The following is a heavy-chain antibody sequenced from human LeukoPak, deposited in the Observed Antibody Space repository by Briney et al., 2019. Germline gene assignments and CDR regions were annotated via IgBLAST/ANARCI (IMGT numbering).Heavy chain of an antibody. V-gene: IGHV4-4*02. Sequence: SGTLSLTCAVSSDSISSSNWWRWVRQPPGKGLEWIGEIYHGGTTNYNPSFKSRVTISVDKSKNQFSLTLSSVTAADTAVYYCARVSYGSGNYEGRGWGQGTLVTVSS. CDR3: ARVSYGSGNYEGRG. CDR1: SDSISSSNW. D-gene: IGHD3-10*01. J-gene: IGHJ4*02. CDR2: IYHGGTT.